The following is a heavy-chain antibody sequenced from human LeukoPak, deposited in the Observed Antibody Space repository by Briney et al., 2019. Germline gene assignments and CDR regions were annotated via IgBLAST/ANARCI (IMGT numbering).Heavy chain of an antibody. CDR1: GGSISSGSYY. CDR2: IYYSGST. D-gene: IGHD2-15*01. Sequence: SETLSLTCTVSGGSISSGSYYWSWIRQPPGKGLEWIGYIYYSGSTNYNPSLKSRVTISVDTSKNQFSLKLSSVTAADTAVYYCAASEEGYCSGGSCYNWFDPWGQGTLVTVSS. CDR3: AASEEGYCSGGSCYNWFDP. J-gene: IGHJ5*02. V-gene: IGHV4-61*01.